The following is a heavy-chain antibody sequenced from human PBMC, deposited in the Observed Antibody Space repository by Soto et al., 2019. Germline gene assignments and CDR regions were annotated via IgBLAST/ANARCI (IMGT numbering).Heavy chain of an antibody. Sequence: QVQLQASGPGLVKPSQTLSLTCTVSGGSISSGGYYWSWIRQPPAKGMGWIGYIYYSGRTYYTPAHQTRLTLSVDTSKNQVALMVSSATTADTAVYCCARVYGDGLNYYYGMDVWGQGTTVTVAS. CDR3: ARVYGDGLNYYYGMDV. V-gene: IGHV4-31*03. CDR2: IYYSGRT. J-gene: IGHJ6*02. CDR1: GGSISSGGYY. D-gene: IGHD4-17*01.